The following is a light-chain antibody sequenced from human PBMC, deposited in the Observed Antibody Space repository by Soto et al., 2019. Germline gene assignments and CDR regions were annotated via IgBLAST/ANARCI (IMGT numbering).Light chain of an antibody. V-gene: IGKV3-20*01. CDR3: QRCGSSPWT. Sequence: EIVLTQSPGTLSLSPGEGATLACRASQTISSNFLAWYQQKPGQAPRLLIYGVSIRATGIPDRFSGSGSGKDFTPTISKREPEDFAVYYCQRCGSSPWTFGQGTTVEIK. CDR2: GVS. J-gene: IGKJ1*01. CDR1: QTISSNF.